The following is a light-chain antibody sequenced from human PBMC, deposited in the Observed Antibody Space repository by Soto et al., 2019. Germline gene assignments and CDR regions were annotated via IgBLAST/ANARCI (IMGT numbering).Light chain of an antibody. CDR3: CSYAGSYSWV. CDR1: SSDVGAYNY. V-gene: IGLV2-11*01. Sequence: QSALTQPRSVSGSPGQSVTISCTGTSSDVGAYNYVSWYQHHPGKAPKVMIYDVSERPSGVTDRFSGSKSDNKASLTISGLQAEDEAEYYCCSYAGSYSWVFGGGTKVTVL. CDR2: DVS. J-gene: IGLJ3*02.